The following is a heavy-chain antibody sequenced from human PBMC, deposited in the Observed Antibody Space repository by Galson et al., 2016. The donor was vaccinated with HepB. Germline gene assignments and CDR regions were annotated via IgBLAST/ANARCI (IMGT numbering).Heavy chain of an antibody. Sequence: SETLSLTCTVSGGSISSGGYYWSWIRQLPGKGLEWIGYIYYSGSTNYNPPLKSRVTLSVDTSKNQFSLKLTSVTAADTAVYYCARDSAGSFDLWGRGTLVTVSS. J-gene: IGHJ2*01. CDR1: GGSISSGGYY. D-gene: IGHD3-10*01. V-gene: IGHV4-61*08. CDR3: ARDSAGSFDL. CDR2: IYYSGST.